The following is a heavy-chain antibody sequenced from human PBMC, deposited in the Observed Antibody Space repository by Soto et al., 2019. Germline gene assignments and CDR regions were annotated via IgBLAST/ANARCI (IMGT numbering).Heavy chain of an antibody. J-gene: IGHJ5*02. CDR2: INHSGST. CDR3: ARTAIFGVVYWTTNRNNWFDP. CDR1: GGSFSGYY. V-gene: IGHV4-34*01. D-gene: IGHD3-3*01. Sequence: PSETLSLTCAVYGGSFSGYYWSWIRQPPGKGLEWIGEINHSGSTNYNPSLKSRVTISVDTSKNQFSLKLSSVTAADTAVYYCARTAIFGVVYWTTNRNNWFDPWGQGTLVTVSS.